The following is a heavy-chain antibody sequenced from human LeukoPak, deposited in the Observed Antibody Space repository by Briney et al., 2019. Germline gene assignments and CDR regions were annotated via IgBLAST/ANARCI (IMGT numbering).Heavy chain of an antibody. CDR2: IKQDGSDK. V-gene: IGHV3-7*03. D-gene: IGHD4-17*01. Sequence: PGGSLRLSCVASGFTFSDYYMSWVRQAPGKGLEWVATIKQDGSDKHYVDSVKGRFIISRDNAKNSLYLQMNSLRAEDTAVYYCARTTILDYWGQGTLVTVSS. CDR1: GFTFSDYY. CDR3: ARTTILDY. J-gene: IGHJ4*02.